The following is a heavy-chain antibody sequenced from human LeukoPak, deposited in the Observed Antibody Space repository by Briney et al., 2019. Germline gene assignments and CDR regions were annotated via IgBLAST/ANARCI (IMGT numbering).Heavy chain of an antibody. V-gene: IGHV3-7*04. CDR2: IKRDGSDK. J-gene: IGHJ4*02. CDR1: GFIFSNYW. CDR3: ARDGGDCDSTTCYDRLDY. D-gene: IGHD2/OR15-2a*01. Sequence: GGSLRLSCAASGFIFSNYWMTWVRQAPGKGLEWVANIKRDGSDKYFVDSVRGRFTISRDNAKNTLYLQMNSLRAEDTAVYYCARDGGDCDSTTCYDRLDYWGQGTLVTASS.